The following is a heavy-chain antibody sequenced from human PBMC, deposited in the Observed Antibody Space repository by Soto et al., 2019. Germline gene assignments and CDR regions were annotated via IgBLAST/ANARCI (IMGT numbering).Heavy chain of an antibody. CDR1: GDTFNSYV. D-gene: IGHD3-16*01. Sequence: QVQLVQSGAEVKRPGSSVKVSCESSGDTFNSYVISWVRQAPGQGLEWMGGIIPIIGVTHYAQKFQGRVTMSALSPTGTAYMESTNLGFEGTALYYCGRVSRGAKGADHWGQGTLVTVSS. CDR2: IIPIIGVT. CDR3: GRVSRGAKGADH. J-gene: IGHJ4*02. V-gene: IGHV1-69*17.